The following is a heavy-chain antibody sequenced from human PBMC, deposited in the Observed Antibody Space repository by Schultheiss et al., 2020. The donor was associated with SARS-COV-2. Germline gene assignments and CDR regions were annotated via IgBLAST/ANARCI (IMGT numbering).Heavy chain of an antibody. D-gene: IGHD2-15*01. CDR2: IYHSGST. CDR3: ATAGVATAFDI. V-gene: IGHV4-34*01. J-gene: IGHJ3*02. Sequence: SETLSLTCAVYGGSFSGYYWSWIRQPPGKGLEWIGYIYHSGSTYYNPSLKSRVTISVDTSKNQFSLKLSSVTAADTAVYYCATAGVATAFDIWGQGTMVTVSS. CDR1: GGSFSGYY.